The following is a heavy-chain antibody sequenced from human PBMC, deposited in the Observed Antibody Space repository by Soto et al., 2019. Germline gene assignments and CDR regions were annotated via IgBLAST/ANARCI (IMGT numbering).Heavy chain of an antibody. Sequence: GGSLRLSCAASGFTFSSYAMHWVRQAPGKGLEWVAVISYDGSNKYYADSVKGRFTISRDNSKNTLYLQMNSLRAEDTAVYYCTGITGTLLAATSDFPWGQGTLVTVSS. CDR3: TGITGTLLAATSDFP. J-gene: IGHJ5*02. CDR2: ISYDGSNK. D-gene: IGHD1-20*01. V-gene: IGHV3-30-3*01. CDR1: GFTFSSYA.